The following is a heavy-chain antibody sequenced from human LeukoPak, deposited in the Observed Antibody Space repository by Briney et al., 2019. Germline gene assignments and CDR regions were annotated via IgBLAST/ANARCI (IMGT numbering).Heavy chain of an antibody. Sequence: ASVKVSCKASGYTFTSYDINWVRQATGQGLAWMGWMNPNSGNTGYAQRFQGRVTLTSNTSISTAYMELGSLRSEDTAVYYCARGGASAAARRFDPWGQGTLVTVSS. CDR2: MNPNSGNT. V-gene: IGHV1-8*01. D-gene: IGHD6-13*01. CDR1: GYTFTSYD. CDR3: ARGGASAAARRFDP. J-gene: IGHJ5*02.